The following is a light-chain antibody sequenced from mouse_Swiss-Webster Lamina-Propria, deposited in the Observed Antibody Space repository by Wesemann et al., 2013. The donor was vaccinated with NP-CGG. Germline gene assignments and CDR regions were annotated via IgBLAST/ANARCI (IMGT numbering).Light chain of an antibody. CDR3: HQYLSSTWT. J-gene: IGKJ1*01. Sequence: DIVMSQSPSSLAVSVGEKVTMSCKSSQSLLYSSNQKNYLAWYQQKPGQSPKLLIYWASTRESGVPDRFTGSGSRTRLYXTISSVQAEDLAVYYCHQYLSSTWTFGGGTKLEIK. CDR1: QSLLYSSNQKNY. V-gene: IGKV8-30*01. CDR2: WAS.